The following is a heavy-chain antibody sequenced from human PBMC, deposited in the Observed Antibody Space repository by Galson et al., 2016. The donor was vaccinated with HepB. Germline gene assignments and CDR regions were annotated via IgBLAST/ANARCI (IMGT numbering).Heavy chain of an antibody. CDR2: IKQDGSEK. Sequence: SLRLSCADSGFTFRNYWISWIRQAPGKGLEWVANIKQDGSEKHYVDSVKGRFTISRDNAKNSLYLQMNSLRAEDTAVYYCARGRSILERGWYWFDPWGQGTLVTVSS. D-gene: IGHD6-19*01. CDR1: GFTFRNYW. CDR3: ARGRSILERGWYWFDP. V-gene: IGHV3-7*04. J-gene: IGHJ5*02.